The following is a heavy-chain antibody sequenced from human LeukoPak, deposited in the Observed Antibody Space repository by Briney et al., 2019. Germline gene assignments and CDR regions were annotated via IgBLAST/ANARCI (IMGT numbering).Heavy chain of an antibody. CDR1: GGSFSSFY. V-gene: IGHV4-59*01. D-gene: IGHD2-2*01. CDR2: IYYSGSP. J-gene: IGHJ4*02. CDR3: ARWPNCSSTSCPLDY. Sequence: PSETLSLTCTVSGGSFSSFYWRWIRQPPGKGLGGIGYIYYSGSPNYNPPLKSRVTISVDTSKNQFSLKLSSVTAADTAVYYCARWPNCSSTSCPLDYWGQGTLVTVSS.